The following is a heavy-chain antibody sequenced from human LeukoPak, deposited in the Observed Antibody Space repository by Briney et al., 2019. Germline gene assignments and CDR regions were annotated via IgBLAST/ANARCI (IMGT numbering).Heavy chain of an antibody. CDR3: ARVGLRYYYDSSGYSHWFDP. V-gene: IGHV4-34*01. J-gene: IGHJ5*02. CDR1: GGSISSYY. Sequence: SETLSLTXSVFGGSISSYYWSWIRHPPGNGMEWIGEINHSGSTNYNPSLKSRVTISVDTSKNQFSLKLSSVTAADAAVYYCARVGLRYYYDSSGYSHWFDPWGQGTLVTVSS. D-gene: IGHD3-22*01. CDR2: INHSGST.